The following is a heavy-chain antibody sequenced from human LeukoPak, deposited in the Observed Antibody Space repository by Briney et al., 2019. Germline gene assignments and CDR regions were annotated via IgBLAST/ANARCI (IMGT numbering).Heavy chain of an antibody. CDR2: IIPIFGTA. V-gene: IGHV1-69*13. Sequence: SVKVSCKACGGTFSSYAISWVRQAPGQGLEWMGGIIPIFGTANYAQKFQGRVTITADESTSTAYMELSSLRSEDTAVYYCARSITIFGVAGPFDPWGQGTLVTVSS. CDR1: GGTFSSYA. D-gene: IGHD3-3*01. CDR3: ARSITIFGVAGPFDP. J-gene: IGHJ5*02.